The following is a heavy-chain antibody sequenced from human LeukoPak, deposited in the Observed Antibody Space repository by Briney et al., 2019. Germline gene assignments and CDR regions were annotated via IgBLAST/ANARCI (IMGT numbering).Heavy chain of an antibody. Sequence: GASVKVSCKASGYTFTGYYMHWVRQAPGQGLEWMGWINPSSGGTNYARKFQGRVTMTRDTSISTAYMELSRLRSDDTAVYFCARGRFYSDYWGQGTLVTVSS. V-gene: IGHV1-2*02. CDR1: GYTFTGYY. CDR2: INPSSGGT. J-gene: IGHJ4*02. CDR3: ARGRFYSDY.